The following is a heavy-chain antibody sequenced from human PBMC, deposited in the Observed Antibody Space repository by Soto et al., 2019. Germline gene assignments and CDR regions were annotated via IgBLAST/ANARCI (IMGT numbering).Heavy chain of an antibody. V-gene: IGHV3-48*01. J-gene: IGHJ5*02. Sequence: GGSLRLSCAASGFTFSTYSTSWVRQAPGKGLEWVSYISSSSTIYYADSVKGRFTISRDNAKNSVYLEMNSLRAEDTAVYYCARSRNGFDPLGQGTLVTVSS. CDR2: ISSSSTI. CDR3: ARSRNGFDP. CDR1: GFTFSTYS.